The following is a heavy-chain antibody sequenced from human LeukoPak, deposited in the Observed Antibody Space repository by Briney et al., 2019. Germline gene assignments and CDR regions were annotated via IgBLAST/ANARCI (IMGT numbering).Heavy chain of an antibody. J-gene: IGHJ4*02. CDR1: GGTFSSYA. CDR2: IILIFGIG. Sequence: ASVKVSCKASGGTFSSYAISWVRQAPGQGLEWMGRIILIFGIGNSAQKFPGRVTITADKSTSTAYMELSSLRPEDTAVYYCARTSSGWYEGNHLGYWGQGTLVTVSS. CDR3: ARTSSGWYEGNHLGY. V-gene: IGHV1-69*04. D-gene: IGHD6-19*01.